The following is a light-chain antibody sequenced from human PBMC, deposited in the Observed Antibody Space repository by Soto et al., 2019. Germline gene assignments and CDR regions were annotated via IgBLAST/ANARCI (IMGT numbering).Light chain of an antibody. CDR1: SSDVGGSNY. CDR2: DVV. J-gene: IGLJ2*01. V-gene: IGLV2-14*03. Sequence: QSALTQPASVSGSPGQSITISCTGVSSDVGGSNYVSWYQHHPGKAPKLMIYDVVNRPSGVSNRFSGSKSGNTASLTISGLQAEDEADYYCSSYTSSSTRVFGGGTKLTVL. CDR3: SSYTSSSTRV.